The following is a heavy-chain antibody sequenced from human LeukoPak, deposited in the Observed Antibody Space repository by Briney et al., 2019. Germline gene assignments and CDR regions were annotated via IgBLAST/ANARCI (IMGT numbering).Heavy chain of an antibody. CDR3: ARGLIAARLNDAFDI. CDR2: IKKDGRDK. D-gene: IGHD6-6*01. V-gene: IGHV3-7*01. Sequence: PGESLRLSCEASGFTFSRYWMNWVRQAPGKGLEWVANIKKDGRDKNYVDSVKGRFTISRDNAKNSLYLQMNSLRAEDTAVYYCARGLIAARLNDAFDIWGQGTMVTVSS. J-gene: IGHJ3*02. CDR1: GFTFSRYW.